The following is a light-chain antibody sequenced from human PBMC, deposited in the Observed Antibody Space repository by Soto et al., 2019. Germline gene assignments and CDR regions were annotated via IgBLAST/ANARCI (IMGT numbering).Light chain of an antibody. V-gene: IGKV3-15*01. CDR1: QGVTTN. CDR2: GPS. CDR3: QQYNTWPLT. J-gene: IGKJ4*01. Sequence: IVMTQSPATLSVSPGERATLSCRASQGVTTNLAWYQQKPGQAPRLLIYGPSTRATGIPARFSGSGSGTEFTLTISSRRTEDFAVYYCQQYNTWPLTFGGGTKVEIK.